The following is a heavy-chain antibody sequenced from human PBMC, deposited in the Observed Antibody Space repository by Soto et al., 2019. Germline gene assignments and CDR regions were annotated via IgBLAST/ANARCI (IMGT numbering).Heavy chain of an antibody. CDR2: MSYDGNNK. CDR3: ARDRRPRDYYSYDGMDV. J-gene: IGHJ6*02. V-gene: IGHV3-30-3*01. CDR1: GFTFSSYA. Sequence: QVQLVESGGGVVQPGRSLRLSCAASGFTFSSYAIHWVRQAPGKGLEWVAVMSYDGNNKYYADSVRGRFTISRDNSKNTLYRKVDSRRPEDTAVYYWARDRRPRDYYSYDGMDVWGQGTTVTVSS.